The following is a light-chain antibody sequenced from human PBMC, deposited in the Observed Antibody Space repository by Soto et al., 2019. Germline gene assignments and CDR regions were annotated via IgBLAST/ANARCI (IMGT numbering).Light chain of an antibody. CDR3: CSYAGSYTLV. J-gene: IGLJ2*01. Sequence: ALTQPRSVSGSPGQSVTISCTGTSSDVGGYNYVSWYQQHPGKAPKLMIYDVSKRPSGVPDRFSGSKSGNTASLTISGLQAEDEADYYCCSYAGSYTLVFGGGTKVTVL. V-gene: IGLV2-11*01. CDR1: SSDVGGYNY. CDR2: DVS.